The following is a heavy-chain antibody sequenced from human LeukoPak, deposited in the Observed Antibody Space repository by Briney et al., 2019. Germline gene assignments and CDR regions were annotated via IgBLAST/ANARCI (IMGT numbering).Heavy chain of an antibody. V-gene: IGHV4-30-4*07. D-gene: IGHD5-12*01. CDR2: IYYTEST. J-gene: IGHJ4*02. Sequence: SETLSLTCTVSGNSISSGDNYWSWIRQPPGKGLEWIGYIYYTESTYYNPSLKSRVTISVDTSKNQFSLKLNSVTAADTAVYYCASHSGGYAYWGQGTLVTVSS. CDR1: GNSISSGDNY. CDR3: ASHSGGYAY.